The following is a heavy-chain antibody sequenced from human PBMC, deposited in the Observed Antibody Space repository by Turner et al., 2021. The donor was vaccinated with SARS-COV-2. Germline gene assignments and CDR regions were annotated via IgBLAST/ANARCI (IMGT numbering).Heavy chain of an antibody. CDR2: IKPYSGDN. Sequence: QLQLEQSGAELKKPGASVKVSCRASGYNFSDHYIHGVRQAPGQGLEWMGWIKPYSGDNYYAQKCQGRISMTRDTSLNTAYMEMITLRYDDTAEYYCSMGRDDLNMHVWGQGTMVTVSS. CDR3: SMGRDDLNMHV. V-gene: IGHV1-2*02. D-gene: IGHD3-3*01. J-gene: IGHJ6*02. CDR1: GYNFSDHY.